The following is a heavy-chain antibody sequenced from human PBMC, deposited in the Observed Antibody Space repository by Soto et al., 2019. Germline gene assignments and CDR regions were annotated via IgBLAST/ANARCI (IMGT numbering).Heavy chain of an antibody. Sequence: SETLSLTCTVSGGSISSSTYYWDWIRQPPGKGLEWIGAMYYTGSKNYNPSLESRVTMSVDTSKNQFSLKLSSVTPTDTAVYYCARRSSSSLGSLVDPWGRGILVTVSS. D-gene: IGHD6-6*01. CDR2: MYYTGSK. V-gene: IGHV4-39*01. CDR3: ARRSSSSLGSLVDP. J-gene: IGHJ5*02. CDR1: GGSISSSTYY.